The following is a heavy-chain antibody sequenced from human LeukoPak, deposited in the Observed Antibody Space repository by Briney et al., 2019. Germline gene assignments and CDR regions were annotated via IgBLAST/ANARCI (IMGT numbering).Heavy chain of an antibody. Sequence: SETLSLTCTVSGGSISSYYWSWIRQPPGKVLEWIGYIYYSGSTNYNPSLKSRVTISADTSKNQFSLKLRSVTAADTAVYYCARGGYCDSTSCRAGYYYYYYMDVWGKGTTVTISS. CDR3: ARGGYCDSTSCRAGYYYYYYMDV. CDR1: GGSISSYY. CDR2: IYYSGST. V-gene: IGHV4-59*01. J-gene: IGHJ6*03. D-gene: IGHD2-2*03.